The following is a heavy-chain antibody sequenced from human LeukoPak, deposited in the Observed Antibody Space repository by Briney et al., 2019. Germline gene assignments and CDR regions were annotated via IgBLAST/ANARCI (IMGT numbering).Heavy chain of an antibody. J-gene: IGHJ4*02. D-gene: IGHD5-18*01. CDR3: AREATAGGDDY. CDR2: IYSGGST. V-gene: IGHV3-53*01. CDR1: GFTVSSNY. Sequence: PGGSLRLPFAASGFTVSSNYLSWVRQAPGKGLEWVSVIYSGGSTYYADSVKGRFTISRDNSKNTLYLQMNSLRAEDTAVYYCAREATAGGDDYWGQGTLVTVSS.